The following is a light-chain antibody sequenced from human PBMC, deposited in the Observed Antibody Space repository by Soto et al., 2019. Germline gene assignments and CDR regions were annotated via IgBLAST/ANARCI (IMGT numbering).Light chain of an antibody. Sequence: QSALTQPASVSGSPGQSITISCTGTSSDVGSYNLVSLYQQHPGKAPKVLIYEGSKRPSGVSNRFSGSKSANTASLTISGLQAEDEAHYYCYSYAGSNTFVFGGGTQLTVL. CDR3: YSYAGSNTFV. CDR1: SSDVGSYNL. V-gene: IGLV2-23*01. J-gene: IGLJ2*01. CDR2: EGS.